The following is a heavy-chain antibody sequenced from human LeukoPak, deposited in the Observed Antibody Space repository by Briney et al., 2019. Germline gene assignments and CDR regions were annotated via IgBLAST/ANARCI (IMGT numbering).Heavy chain of an antibody. Sequence: SETLSLTCTVSGGSISSSSYYWGWIRQPPGKGLEWIGSIYYSGSTYYNPSLKSRVTISVDTSKNQFSLKLSSVTAADTAVYYCARDRIREISMGYYFDYWGQGTLVTVSS. J-gene: IGHJ4*02. D-gene: IGHD2-15*01. V-gene: IGHV4-39*07. CDR2: IYYSGST. CDR1: GGSISSSSYY. CDR3: ARDRIREISMGYYFDY.